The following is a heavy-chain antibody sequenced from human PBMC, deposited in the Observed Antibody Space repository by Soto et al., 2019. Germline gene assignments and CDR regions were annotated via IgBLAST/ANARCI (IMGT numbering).Heavy chain of an antibody. CDR2: IYFDGSTQ. Sequence: QGQLVESGGGVVQPGMSLRLSCAASGFPFSTSAMHWVRQAPGKGLEWVAMIYFDGSTQYYADSVKGRFTIYRDNSRNTLYLQINSLSPEDTAVYYCAREHTLTTLRFPFDYWGQGTLVTFSS. V-gene: IGHV3-33*01. D-gene: IGHD1-1*01. CDR3: AREHTLTTLRFPFDY. J-gene: IGHJ4*02. CDR1: GFPFSTSA.